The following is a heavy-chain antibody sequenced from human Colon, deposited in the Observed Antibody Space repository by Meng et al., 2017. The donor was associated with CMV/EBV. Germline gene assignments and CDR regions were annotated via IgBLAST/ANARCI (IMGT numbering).Heavy chain of an antibody. CDR2: ISSSSSYI. D-gene: IGHD4/OR15-4a*01. Sequence: GGSLRLSCAASGFTFNSYAMSWVRQAPGKGLEWVSSISSSSSYIYYADSVKGRFTISRDNAKNSLYLQMNSLRAEDTAVYYCAVLTRVDYWGQGTLVTVSS. V-gene: IGHV3-21*01. J-gene: IGHJ4*02. CDR3: AVLTRVDY. CDR1: GFTFNSYA.